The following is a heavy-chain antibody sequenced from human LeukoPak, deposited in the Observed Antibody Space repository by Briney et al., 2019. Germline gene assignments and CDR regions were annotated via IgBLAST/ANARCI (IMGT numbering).Heavy chain of an antibody. CDR2: IATTGDT. V-gene: IGHV3-13*01. CDR1: GFTFSNYD. Sequence: GGSLRLSCAASGFTFSNYDMHWVRQATGKGLEWVSTIATTGDTYYPGSMKGRFTISRDNAKNSLHLQMNSLRAGDTAVYYCARASTMETFDAFDIWGQGTLVTVSS. D-gene: IGHD3-10*01. J-gene: IGHJ3*02. CDR3: ARASTMETFDAFDI.